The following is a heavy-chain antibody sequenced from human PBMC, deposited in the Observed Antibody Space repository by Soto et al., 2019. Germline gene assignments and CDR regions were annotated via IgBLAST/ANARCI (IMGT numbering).Heavy chain of an antibody. D-gene: IGHD3-22*01. Sequence: ASVKVSCKASGGTFSSYAISWVRQAPGQGLEWMGGIIPIFGTANYAQKFQGRVTITADESTSTAYMELSSLRSEDTAVYYCAREIGYYYDSNGYYPWGQGTLVTVSS. CDR2: IIPIFGTA. J-gene: IGHJ5*02. CDR3: AREIGYYYDSNGYYP. V-gene: IGHV1-69*13. CDR1: GGTFSSYA.